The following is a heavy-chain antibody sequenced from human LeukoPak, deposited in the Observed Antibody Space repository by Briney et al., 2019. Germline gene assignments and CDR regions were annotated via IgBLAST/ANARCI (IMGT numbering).Heavy chain of an antibody. J-gene: IGHJ4*02. V-gene: IGHV3-48*04. Sequence: GGSLRLSCAVSGFTFSSYNMHWVRQAPGKGLEWISYISSTSSTIYYADSVKGRLTISRDNAKNLLYLQMNSLRAEDTAVYYCVLAVDYWGQGTLVTVSS. CDR3: VLAVDY. CDR1: GFTFSSYN. D-gene: IGHD1-26*01. CDR2: ISSTSSTI.